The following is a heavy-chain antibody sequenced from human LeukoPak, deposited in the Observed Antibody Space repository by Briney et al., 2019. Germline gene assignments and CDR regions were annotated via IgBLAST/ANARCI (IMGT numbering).Heavy chain of an antibody. Sequence: SQTLSLTCTVSGGSISSGDYYWSWIRQPPGKGLEWIGYIYYSGSTYYNPSLKSRVTISVDTSKNQFSLKLSSVTAADTAVYYCARTRDANAHYYYYGMDVWGQGTTVTVSS. CDR2: IYYSGST. V-gene: IGHV4-30-4*01. J-gene: IGHJ6*02. CDR3: ARTRDANAHYYYYGMDV. CDR1: GGSISSGDYY. D-gene: IGHD2-2*01.